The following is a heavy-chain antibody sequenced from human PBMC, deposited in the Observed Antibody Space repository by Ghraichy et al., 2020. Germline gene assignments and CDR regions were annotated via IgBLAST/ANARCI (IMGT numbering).Heavy chain of an antibody. D-gene: IGHD3-10*01. Sequence: GGSLRLSCAASGFTFSNYAMNWVRQAPGKGLEWVSAISGSGGATYYADSVKGRFTISRDNSKNTMYLQMNSLRAGDTAVYYCAKRGYGSGNYYYYYGMDVWGLGTTVTVSS. V-gene: IGHV3-23*01. CDR2: ISGSGGAT. CDR3: AKRGYGSGNYYYYYGMDV. CDR1: GFTFSNYA. J-gene: IGHJ6*02.